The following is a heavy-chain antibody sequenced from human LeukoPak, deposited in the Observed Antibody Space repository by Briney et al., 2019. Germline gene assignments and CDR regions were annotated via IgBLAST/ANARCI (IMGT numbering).Heavy chain of an antibody. V-gene: IGHV1-18*01. Sequence: ASVKVSCKASGYTFTSYGISWVRQAPGQGLEWMGWISAYNGNTNYAQKLQGRVTMTTDTSTSTAYMELRSLRSDDTAVYYCARDHRAADTEYFQHWGQGTLVTVSS. D-gene: IGHD6-13*01. CDR3: ARDHRAADTEYFQH. J-gene: IGHJ1*01. CDR1: GYTFTSYG. CDR2: ISAYNGNT.